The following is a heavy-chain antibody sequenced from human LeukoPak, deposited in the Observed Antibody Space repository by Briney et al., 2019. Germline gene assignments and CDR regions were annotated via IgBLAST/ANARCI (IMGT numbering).Heavy chain of an antibody. Sequence: GGSLRLSCAASGFTFSSYWMHWVRQAPGKGLVWVSRINSDGSSTSYADSVKGRFTISRDNAKNTLYLQMNSLRAEDTAVYYCARVSPNTVTTLQYFDYWGQGTLVTVSS. J-gene: IGHJ4*02. V-gene: IGHV3-74*01. CDR3: ARVSPNTVTTLQYFDY. CDR2: INSDGSST. CDR1: GFTFSSYW. D-gene: IGHD4-17*01.